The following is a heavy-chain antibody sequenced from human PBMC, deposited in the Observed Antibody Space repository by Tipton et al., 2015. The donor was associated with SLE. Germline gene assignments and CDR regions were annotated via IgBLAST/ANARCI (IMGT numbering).Heavy chain of an antibody. D-gene: IGHD3-3*01. CDR1: GFTFSRYA. V-gene: IGHV3-23*01. CDR2: ISGSGGST. Sequence: SLRLSCAASGFTFSRYAMSWVRQAPGKGLEWVSGISGSGGSTYYADSVKGRFTISRDNSKNTLYLQMNSLSAEDTAVYYCAKDSYYDFWSGLRSDNWGQGTLVSVSS. J-gene: IGHJ4*02. CDR3: AKDSYYDFWSGLRSDN.